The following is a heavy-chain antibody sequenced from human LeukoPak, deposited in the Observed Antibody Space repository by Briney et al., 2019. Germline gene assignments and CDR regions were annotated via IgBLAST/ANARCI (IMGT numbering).Heavy chain of an antibody. D-gene: IGHD3-10*01. V-gene: IGHV4-61*02. CDR1: GGSISSGSYY. CDR3: ARGVDYYGV. Sequence: SETLSLTCTVSGGSISSGSYYWSWIRQPAGKGLGWIGRIYASGSTNYNPSLKSRVTISVDTSKNQFSLKLSSVTAADTAVYYCARGVDYYGVWGQGTLVTVSS. CDR2: IYASGST. J-gene: IGHJ4*02.